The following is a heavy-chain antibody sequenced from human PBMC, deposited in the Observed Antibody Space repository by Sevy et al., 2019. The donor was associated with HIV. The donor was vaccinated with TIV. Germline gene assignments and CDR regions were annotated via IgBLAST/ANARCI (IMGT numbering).Heavy chain of an antibody. CDR1: GFTFSIYY. Sequence: GGSLRLSCAASGFTFSIYYMTWARQAPGKGLEWVANIKSDGSDKYYVNSVKGRFTISRDNATNSLYLQMNSLTAEDTAVYYCAGYGGYIDHWGHGTLVTVSS. V-gene: IGHV3-7*01. CDR2: IKSDGSDK. CDR3: AGYGGYIDH. J-gene: IGHJ4*01. D-gene: IGHD2-15*01.